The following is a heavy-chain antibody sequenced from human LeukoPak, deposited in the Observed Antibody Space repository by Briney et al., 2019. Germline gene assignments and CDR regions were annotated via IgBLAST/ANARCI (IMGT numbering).Heavy chain of an antibody. CDR2: IYHSGST. D-gene: IGHD1-1*01. Sequence: SGTLSLTCAVSGGSISSSNWWSWVRQPPGKGLEWIGEIYHSGSTNYNPSLKTRVTISVDKSKNQFSLKLNSVTAADTAVYYCARGKTTPRVYYYYYYMDVWGKGTTVTVSS. CDR1: GGSISSSNW. CDR3: ARGKTTPRVYYYYYYMDV. J-gene: IGHJ6*03. V-gene: IGHV4-4*02.